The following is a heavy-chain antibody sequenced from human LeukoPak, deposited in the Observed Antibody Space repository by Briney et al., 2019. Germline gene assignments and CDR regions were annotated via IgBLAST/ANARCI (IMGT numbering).Heavy chain of an antibody. V-gene: IGHV4-34*01. CDR2: INHSGST. CDR1: GGSFSGYY. J-gene: IGHJ4*02. CDR3: ARSGSHPNDYDDYGGAY. D-gene: IGHD4-17*01. Sequence: SETLSLTCAVYGGSFSGYYWGWIRQPPGKGLEWIGEINHSGSTNYNPSLKSRVTISVDTSKNQFSLKLSSVTAADTAVYYGARSGSHPNDYDDYGGAYWGQGDLVTVSS.